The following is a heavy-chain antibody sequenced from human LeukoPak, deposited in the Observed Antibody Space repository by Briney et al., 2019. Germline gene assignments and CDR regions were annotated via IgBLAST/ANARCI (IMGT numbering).Heavy chain of an antibody. Sequence: ASVKVSCKASGYTFTSYGISWVRQAPGQGLEWMGIINPSGGSTNYAQKLQGRVTMTTDTSTSTAYMELRSLRSDDTAVYYCARDPSSGLWFGESFYYFDYWGQGTLVTVSS. CDR3: ARDPSSGLWFGESFYYFDY. CDR2: INPSGGST. J-gene: IGHJ4*02. V-gene: IGHV1-18*01. D-gene: IGHD3-10*01. CDR1: GYTFTSYG.